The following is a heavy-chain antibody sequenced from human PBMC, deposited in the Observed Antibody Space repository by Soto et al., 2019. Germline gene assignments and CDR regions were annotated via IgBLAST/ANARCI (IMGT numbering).Heavy chain of an antibody. CDR2: INPSSGTT. D-gene: IGHD2-15*01. J-gene: IGHJ6*02. Sequence: EVQLLESGGGLVQPGGSLRLACAASGFSFSNYEMTWARQAPGKGLEWVAFINPSSGTTHYADSVKSRFTISRDNSKDTLYLQLSSLSVEDTAVYYCVKGGWLDVWGQGTTVTVSS. CDR1: GFSFSNYE. CDR3: VKGGWLDV. V-gene: IGHV3-23*01.